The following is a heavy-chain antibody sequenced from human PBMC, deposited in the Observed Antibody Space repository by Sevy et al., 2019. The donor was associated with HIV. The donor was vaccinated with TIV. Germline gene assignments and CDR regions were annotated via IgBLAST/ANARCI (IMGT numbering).Heavy chain of an antibody. J-gene: IGHJ6*03. V-gene: IGHV4-38-2*02. D-gene: IGHD6-19*01. CDR2: IYYSGST. CDR3: ARDLGSGWPDYYYYYMDV. CDR1: AYSVSSAYS. Sequence: SETLSLTCAVSAYSVSSAYSWGWIRQPPGKGLEWIGSIYYSGSTYYNPSLKSRVTISVDTSKNQFSLELSSVTAADTAVYYCARDLGSGWPDYYYYYMDVWGKGTTVTVSS.